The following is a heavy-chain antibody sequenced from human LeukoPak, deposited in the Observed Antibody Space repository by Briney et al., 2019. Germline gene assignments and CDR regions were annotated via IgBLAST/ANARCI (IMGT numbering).Heavy chain of an antibody. CDR1: GFTFSSYS. J-gene: IGHJ4*02. V-gene: IGHV3-30*02. CDR3: AKDPSSSVGHFDY. Sequence: GGSLRLSCAASGFTFSSYSMHWVRPAPGKGLEWVAFIRYDGSNKYSADSVKGRFTTSTDNSKNTLYMQMNSLRAEDTAVYYCAKDPSSSVGHFDYWGQGTLVTVSS. D-gene: IGHD6-19*01. CDR2: IRYDGSNK.